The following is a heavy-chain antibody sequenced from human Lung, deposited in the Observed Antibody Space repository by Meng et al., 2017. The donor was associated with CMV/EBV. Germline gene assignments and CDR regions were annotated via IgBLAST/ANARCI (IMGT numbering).Heavy chain of an antibody. V-gene: IGHV1-69*04. CDR2: ITPILDVP. CDR3: ARDLGYFYGSSAYGYDY. CDR1: GGTFSTYT. J-gene: IGHJ4*02. Sequence: SVKVSXKTSGGTFSTYTISWVRQAPGQGLEWMGRITPILDVPNYTQKFQGRLTITADKLTSTAYMELSSLRSEDTAMYYCARDLGYFYGSSAYGYDYWGQG. D-gene: IGHD3-22*01.